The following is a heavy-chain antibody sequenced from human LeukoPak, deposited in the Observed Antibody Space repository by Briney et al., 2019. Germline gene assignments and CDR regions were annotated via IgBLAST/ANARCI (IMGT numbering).Heavy chain of an antibody. CDR3: AREADYGDYGVY. CDR2: INWNGGST. D-gene: IGHD4-17*01. J-gene: IGHJ4*02. V-gene: IGHV3-20*04. Sequence: GGSLRLSCAASGFTFSSFWMSWVRQAPGKGLEWVSGINWNGGSTGYADSVKGRFTISRDNAKNSLYLQMNSLRAEDTALYYCAREADYGDYGVYWGQGTLVTVSS. CDR1: GFTFSSFW.